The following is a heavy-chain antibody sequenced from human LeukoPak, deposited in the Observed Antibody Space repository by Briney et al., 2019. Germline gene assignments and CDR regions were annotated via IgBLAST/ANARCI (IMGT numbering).Heavy chain of an antibody. J-gene: IGHJ4*02. CDR1: GYTFTVYH. V-gene: IGHV1-46*01. D-gene: IGHD2-8*01. Sequence: ASVKVSCKASGYTFTVYHMHWVRQAPGQGLEWMGIIKAGRDITLYAQKFQGRVTVTRDTSTSTVYMELSSLRSEDTAVYYCAREGPNMYYFDNWGPGTLVTVSS. CDR3: AREGPNMYYFDN. CDR2: IKAGRDIT.